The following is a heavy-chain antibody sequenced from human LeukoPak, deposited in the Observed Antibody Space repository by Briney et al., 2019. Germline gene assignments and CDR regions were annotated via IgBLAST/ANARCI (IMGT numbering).Heavy chain of an antibody. V-gene: IGHV3-7*01. CDR3: ARESPYYDFWSGYSSWYFDY. CDR1: GFTFSSYW. J-gene: IGHJ4*02. Sequence: GGSLRLSCAASGFTFSSYWMSWVRQAPGKGLEWAANIKQDGSEKYYVDSVKGRFTISRDNAKNSLYLQMNSLRAEDTAVYYCARESPYYDFWSGYSSWYFDYWGQGTLVTVSS. CDR2: IKQDGSEK. D-gene: IGHD3-3*01.